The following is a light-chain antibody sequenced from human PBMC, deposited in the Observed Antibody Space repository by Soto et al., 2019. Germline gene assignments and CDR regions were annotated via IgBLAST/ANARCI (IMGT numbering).Light chain of an antibody. Sequence: QSVLTQPASVSGSPGQSITISCTGTSSDVGGYNYVSWYQQHPGKAPKLMIYHVSDRPSGVSNRFSGSNSANTSSLTISRLHADDGADYYCSSYTIISTLVFGGGTKLTVL. CDR1: SSDVGGYNY. CDR2: HVS. V-gene: IGLV2-14*01. J-gene: IGLJ2*01. CDR3: SSYTIISTLV.